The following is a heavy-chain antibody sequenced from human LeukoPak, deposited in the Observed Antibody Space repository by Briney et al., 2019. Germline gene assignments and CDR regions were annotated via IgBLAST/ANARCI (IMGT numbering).Heavy chain of an antibody. CDR2: LSSDGIIK. J-gene: IGHJ4*02. V-gene: IGHV3-33*01. CDR3: ARDKEYSGYDYYFDY. CDR1: GFTFSSSA. D-gene: IGHD5-12*01. Sequence: GRSLRLSCAASGFTFSSSAMHWVRQAPGKGLEWLPLLSSDGIIKYYADSVKGRFTISRDNSKNTLYLQMNTLRAEDPVVYYCARDKEYSGYDYYFDYWGQGTLVTGSS.